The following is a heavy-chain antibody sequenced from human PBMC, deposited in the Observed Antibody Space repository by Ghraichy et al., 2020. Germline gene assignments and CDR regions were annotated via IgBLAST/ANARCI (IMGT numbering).Heavy chain of an antibody. J-gene: IGHJ4*02. CDR3: ARDPRKTTFFSVAGQTRPPPHTDY. CDR2: ISAYNGNT. Sequence: ASVKVSCKASGYTFTSYGISWVRQAPGQGLEWMGWISAYNGNTNYAQKLQGRVTMTTDTSTSTAYMELRSLRSDDTAVYYCARDPRKTTFFSVAGQTRPPPHTDYWGQGTLVTVSS. CDR1: GYTFTSYG. V-gene: IGHV1-18*04. D-gene: IGHD6-19*01.